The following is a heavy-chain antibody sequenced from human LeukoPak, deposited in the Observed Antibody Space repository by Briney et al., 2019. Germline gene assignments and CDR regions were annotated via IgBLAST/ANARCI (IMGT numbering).Heavy chain of an antibody. V-gene: IGHV3-21*01. Sequence: PGGSLRLSCAVSGFTFSNYSMNWVRQAPGKGLEWVSSITRSSSYIYYADSVKGRFTISRDNAKNSLYLQMNSLRAEDTAVYYCATDGGPAYSSSWYLYWGQGSLVTVSS. J-gene: IGHJ4*02. CDR3: ATDGGPAYSSSWYLY. CDR2: ITRSSSYI. CDR1: GFTFSNYS. D-gene: IGHD6-13*01.